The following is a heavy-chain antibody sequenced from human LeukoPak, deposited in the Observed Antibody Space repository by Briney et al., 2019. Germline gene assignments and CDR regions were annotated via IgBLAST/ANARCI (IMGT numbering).Heavy chain of an antibody. CDR1: GFTFSSYA. D-gene: IGHD3-9*01. V-gene: IGHV3-30*04. CDR2: ISYDGSNK. CDR3: ARNYYDILTGYHNWFDP. Sequence: GRSLRLSCAASGFTFSSYAMHWVRQAPGKGLEWVAVISYDGSNKYYADSVKGRFTISRDNSKNTLYLQMNSLRAEDTAVYYCARNYYDILTGYHNWFDPWGQGTLVTVSS. J-gene: IGHJ5*02.